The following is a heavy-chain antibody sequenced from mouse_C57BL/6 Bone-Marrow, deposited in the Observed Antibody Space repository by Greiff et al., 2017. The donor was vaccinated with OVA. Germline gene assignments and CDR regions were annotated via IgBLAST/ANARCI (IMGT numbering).Heavy chain of an antibody. CDR3: ARWGFLYAMDY. CDR2: IYPGSGST. Sequence: QVQLKQPGAELVKPGASVKMSCKASGYTFPSYWLTWVKQRPGQGLGWIGDIYPGSGSTNYNEKFKSTATLTVDTSSSTAYMQLSSLTSEDSAVYYCARWGFLYAMDYWGQGTSVTVSS. V-gene: IGHV1-55*01. CDR1: GYTFPSYW. J-gene: IGHJ4*01.